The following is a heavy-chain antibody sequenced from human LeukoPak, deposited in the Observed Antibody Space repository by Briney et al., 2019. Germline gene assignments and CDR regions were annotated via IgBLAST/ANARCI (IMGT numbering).Heavy chain of an antibody. CDR3: ARGLGYSSGWYEVMGYYFDY. D-gene: IGHD6-19*01. J-gene: IGHJ4*02. CDR1: GYTFTSYD. Sequence: ASVKVSCKASGYTFTSYDINWVRQATGQGLEWMGWMNPNSGNTGYAQKFQGRVTMTRNTSISTAYMELSSLRSEDTAVYYCARGLGYSSGWYEVMGYYFDYWGQGTLVTVPS. V-gene: IGHV1-8*01. CDR2: MNPNSGNT.